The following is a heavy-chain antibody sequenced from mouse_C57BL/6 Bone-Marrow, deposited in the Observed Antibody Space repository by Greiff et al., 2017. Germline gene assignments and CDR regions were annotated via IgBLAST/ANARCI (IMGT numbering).Heavy chain of an antibody. CDR1: GYTFTSYW. V-gene: IGHV1-64*01. CDR2: IHPNSGST. Sequence: QVHVKQPGAELVKPGASVKLSCKASGYTFTSYWMHWVKQRPGQGLEWIGMIHPNSGSTNYNEKFKSKATLTVDKSSSTAYMQLSSLTSEDSAVYYCARGSFAYWGQGTLVTVSA. CDR3: ARGSFAY. J-gene: IGHJ3*01.